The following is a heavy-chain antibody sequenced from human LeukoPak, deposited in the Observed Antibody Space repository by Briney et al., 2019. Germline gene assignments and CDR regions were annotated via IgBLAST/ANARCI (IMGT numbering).Heavy chain of an antibody. D-gene: IGHD3-22*01. V-gene: IGHV6-1*01. CDR1: GDSVSSNSAA. Sequence: SQTLSLTCAISGDSVSSNSAAWNWIRQSPSRGLEWLGRTYYRAKWYNDYTESVTSRITINPDTSKDQFSLQLNSVTPEDTAVYFCARDGRYQYDIEDNQNFDYWGQGTLVTVSS. CDR3: ARDGRYQYDIEDNQNFDY. J-gene: IGHJ4*02. CDR2: TYYRAKWYN.